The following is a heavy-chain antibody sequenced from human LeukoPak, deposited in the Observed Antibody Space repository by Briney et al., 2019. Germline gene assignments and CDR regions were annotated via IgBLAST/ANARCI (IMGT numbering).Heavy chain of an antibody. CDR1: GFTFDDYA. CDR3: AKDTARRGGCPEF. CDR2: IIWDGSST. D-gene: IGHD6-6*01. V-gene: IGHV3-43D*03. J-gene: IGHJ4*02. Sequence: GGSLRLSCAASGFTFDDYATHWVRQAPGKGLDWVSLIIWDGSSTYYADSVKGRFTISRDNSKNSLYLQMNSLRAEDTALYYCAKDTARRGGCPEFWGQGTLVTVSS.